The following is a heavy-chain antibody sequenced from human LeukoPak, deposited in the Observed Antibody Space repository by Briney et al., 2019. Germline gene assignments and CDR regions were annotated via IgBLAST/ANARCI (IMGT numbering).Heavy chain of an antibody. D-gene: IGHD3-10*01. Sequence: ASVKVSCKASGYTFTSYYMHWVRQAPGQGLEWMGIINPSGGSTSYAQKFQGRVTMTRDTSTSTVYMELSSLRSDDTAVYYCARAGDYYGSGSPTSYWGQGTLVTVSS. CDR3: ARAGDYYGSGSPTSY. V-gene: IGHV1-46*01. CDR1: GYTFTSYY. CDR2: INPSGGST. J-gene: IGHJ4*02.